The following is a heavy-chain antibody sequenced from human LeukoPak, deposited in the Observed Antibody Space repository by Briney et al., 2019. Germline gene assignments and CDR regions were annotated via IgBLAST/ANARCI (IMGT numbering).Heavy chain of an antibody. J-gene: IGHJ4*02. D-gene: IGHD2-2*01. CDR3: ARRVVVPAVPHYFDY. Sequence: LSGGSLRLSCAASGFIFSSYWMHWVRQAPGKGLVWVSRINSDGSSTSYADSVKGRFTISRDNAKNTLYLQMNSLRAEDTAVYYCARRVVVPAVPHYFDYWGQGTQVTVSS. V-gene: IGHV3-74*01. CDR1: GFIFSSYW. CDR2: INSDGSST.